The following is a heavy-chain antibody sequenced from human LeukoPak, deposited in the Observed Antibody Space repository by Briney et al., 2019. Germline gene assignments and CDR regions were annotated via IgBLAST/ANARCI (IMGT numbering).Heavy chain of an antibody. CDR2: IRYDGSNK. Sequence: PGGSLRLSCAASGFTFSSYGMHWVRQAPGKGLEWVAFIRYDGSNKYYADSVKGRFTISRDSSKNTLYLQMNSLRPEDTAVYYCANTPGARIAAAGEPHFDYWGQGTLVTVSS. CDR1: GFTFSSYG. V-gene: IGHV3-30*02. D-gene: IGHD6-13*01. J-gene: IGHJ4*02. CDR3: ANTPGARIAAAGEPHFDY.